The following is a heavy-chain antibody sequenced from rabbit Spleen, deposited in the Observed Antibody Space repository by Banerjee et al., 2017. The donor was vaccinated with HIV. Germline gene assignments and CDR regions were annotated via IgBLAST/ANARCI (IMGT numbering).Heavy chain of an antibody. CDR1: GFSFSSNYY. Sequence: QSLEESGGDLVKPGASLTLTCTASGFSFSSNYYMCWVRQAPGKGLEWIACIGAGSSGDTYYASWAKGRFTISKTSSPTVTLQMTSLTVADTATYFCARDIGSSFSSYGMDLWGPGTLVTVS. J-gene: IGHJ6*01. CDR2: IGAGSSGDT. D-gene: IGHD8-1*01. V-gene: IGHV1S40*01. CDR3: ARDIGSSFSSYGMDL.